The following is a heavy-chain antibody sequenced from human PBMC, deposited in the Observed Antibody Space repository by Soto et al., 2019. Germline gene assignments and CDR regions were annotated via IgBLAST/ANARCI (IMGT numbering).Heavy chain of an antibody. V-gene: IGHV3-53*01. J-gene: IGHJ5*02. CDR2: IYSGGST. D-gene: IGHD5-18*01. CDR1: GFNVSNNY. Sequence: EVRLVESGGALIQPGGSLRLSCAASGFNVSNNYMNWVRQAPGKGLEWVSVIYSGGSTYYADSVKGRFTISRDNSKNILYLQMNSLRAEDTAVYYCAREQRGYGPWGQGTLVTVSS. CDR3: AREQRGYGP.